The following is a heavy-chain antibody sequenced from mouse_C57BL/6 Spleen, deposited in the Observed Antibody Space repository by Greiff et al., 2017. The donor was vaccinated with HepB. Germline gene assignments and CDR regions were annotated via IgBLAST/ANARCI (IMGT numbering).Heavy chain of an antibody. CDR3: AREGIYDYQFAY. CDR2: IYPGSGST. V-gene: IGHV1-55*01. Sequence: QVQLQQPGAELVKPGASVKMSCKASGYTFTSYWITWVKQRPGQGLEWIGDIYPGSGSTNYNEKFKSKATLTVDTSSSTAYMQLSSLTSEDSAVYYCAREGIYDYQFAYWGQGTLVTVSA. D-gene: IGHD2-4*01. CDR1: GYTFTSYW. J-gene: IGHJ3*01.